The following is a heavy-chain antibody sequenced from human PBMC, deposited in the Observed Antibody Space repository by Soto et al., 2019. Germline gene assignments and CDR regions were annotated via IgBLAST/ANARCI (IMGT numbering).Heavy chain of an antibody. Sequence: SETLSLTCAVYGGSFSGYYWSWIRQPPGKGLEWIGEINHSGSTNYNLSLKSRVTISVDTSKNQFSLKLSSVTAADTAVYYCARVRLEYCSGGSCYPIGAHNDDWGQGTRVTVSS. V-gene: IGHV4-34*01. J-gene: IGHJ4*02. CDR2: INHSGST. CDR1: GGSFSGYY. D-gene: IGHD2-15*01. CDR3: ARVRLEYCSGGSCYPIGAHNDD.